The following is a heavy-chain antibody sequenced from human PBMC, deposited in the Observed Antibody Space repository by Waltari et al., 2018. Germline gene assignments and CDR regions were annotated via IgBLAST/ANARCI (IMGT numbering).Heavy chain of an antibody. Sequence: QLQLQESGPGLVRPSATLSLTCSVPGGSITTPSHFWGWIRQPPEQGLEWIGTISHNGATYTSPSLRSRVTVSRDTSKNQLSLTLGSVTAADTAVYYCATYIGASVGTAAFDVWGQGTMVTVSS. CDR3: ATYIGASVGTAAFDV. J-gene: IGHJ3*01. V-gene: IGHV4-39*01. CDR2: ISHNGAT. CDR1: GGSITTPSHF. D-gene: IGHD5-12*01.